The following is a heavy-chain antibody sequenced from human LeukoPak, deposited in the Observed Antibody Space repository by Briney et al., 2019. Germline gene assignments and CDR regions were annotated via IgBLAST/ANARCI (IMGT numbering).Heavy chain of an antibody. Sequence: RFVRPLGEEPRLGLTTKSLRSARQEPNKGLDWVAVIWFDGNNKFYADSVKGRFTVSRDNSKNTLYLHMNSLRGEDTAVYYCAKAARLGPSHFDYWGRGTLVTVSS. J-gene: IGHJ4*02. CDR2: IWFDGNNK. CDR1: RLGLTTKS. D-gene: IGHD6-25*01. V-gene: IGHV3-33*06. CDR3: AKAARLGPSHFDY.